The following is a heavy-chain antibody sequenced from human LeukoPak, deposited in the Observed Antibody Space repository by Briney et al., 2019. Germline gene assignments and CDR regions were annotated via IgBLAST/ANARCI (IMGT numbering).Heavy chain of an antibody. CDR2: ISGSGGIT. CDR3: AKRSSSEFDS. Sequence: GGSLRLSCAASGFTFSFYAMSWVRQAPGKGLEWVSAISGSGGITYYVDSVKGRFTISRDNSKNTLYLQMNSLRAEDTAVYYCAKRSSSEFDSWGQGTLVTVSS. V-gene: IGHV3-23*01. J-gene: IGHJ4*02. CDR1: GFTFSFYA. D-gene: IGHD6-6*01.